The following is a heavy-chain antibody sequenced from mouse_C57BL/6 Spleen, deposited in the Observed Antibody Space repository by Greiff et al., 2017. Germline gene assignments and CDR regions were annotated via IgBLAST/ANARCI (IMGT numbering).Heavy chain of an antibody. J-gene: IGHJ4*01. CDR2: INPSSGYT. D-gene: IGHD1-1*01. V-gene: IGHV1-4*01. CDR3: ARSRVVEGAMDY. CDR1: GYTFTSYT. Sequence: QVHVKQSGAELARPGASVKMSCKASGYTFTSYTMHWVKQRPGQGLEWIGYINPSSGYTKYNQKFKDKATLTADKSSSTAYMQLSSLTSEDSAVYYCARSRVVEGAMDYWGQGTSVTVSS.